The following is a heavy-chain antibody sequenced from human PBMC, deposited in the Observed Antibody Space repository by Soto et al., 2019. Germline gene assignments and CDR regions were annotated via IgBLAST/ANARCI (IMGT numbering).Heavy chain of an antibody. V-gene: IGHV5-51*01. CDR1: GYTFTSYW. J-gene: IGHJ4*02. Sequence: PGESLKISCKGSGYTFTSYWIGWVRQMPGEGLEWMGVIYPSDSDIRYSPSFQGKVTISADKSITTAYLQWSSLRADDTAVYYCAKSLSASPNYFFDSWGQGTLVTVSS. CDR3: AKSLSASPNYFFDS. D-gene: IGHD1-1*01. CDR2: IYPSDSDI.